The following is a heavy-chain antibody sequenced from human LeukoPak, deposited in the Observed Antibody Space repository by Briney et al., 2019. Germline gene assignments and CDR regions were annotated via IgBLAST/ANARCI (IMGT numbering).Heavy chain of an antibody. J-gene: IGHJ4*02. V-gene: IGHV3-21*01. CDR1: GFTFSSYA. CDR3: ARVATHSFDY. CDR2: ISSSSYI. Sequence: GGSLRLSCAASGFTFSSYAMSWVRQAPGKGLEWVSSISSSSYIYYADSVKGRFTISRDNAKNSLYLQMNSLRAEDTAVYYCARVATHSFDYWGQGTLVTVSS.